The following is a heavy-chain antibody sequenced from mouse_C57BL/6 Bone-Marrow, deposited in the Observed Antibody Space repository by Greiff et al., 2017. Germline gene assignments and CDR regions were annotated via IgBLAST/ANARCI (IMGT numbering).Heavy chain of an antibody. CDR2: IWSGGST. Sequence: VQLQQSGPGLVQPSQSLSITCTVSGFSLTSYGVPWVRQSPGKGLEWLGVIWSGGSTDYNAAFISRLGISKDKSKGQVFFKMNSLEADDTAIYYWARNSNPWFAYWGRGTLVTVSA. CDR3: ARNSNPWFAY. CDR1: GFSLTSYG. V-gene: IGHV2-2*01. J-gene: IGHJ3*01. D-gene: IGHD2-5*01.